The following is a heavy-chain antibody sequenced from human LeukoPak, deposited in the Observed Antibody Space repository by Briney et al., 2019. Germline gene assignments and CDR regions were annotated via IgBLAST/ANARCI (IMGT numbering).Heavy chain of an antibody. J-gene: IGHJ5*02. D-gene: IGHD2-2*01. CDR2: INPNSGGT. CDR3: ARVSIVVVPAAWFDP. CDR1: GYTFTGYY. Sequence: ASVKVSCKASGYTFTGYYMHWVRQAPGQGLEWMGWINPNSGGTNYAQKFQGRVTMTRDTSTSTAYMELSRLRSDDTAVYYCARVSIVVVPAAWFDPWGQGTLVTVSS. V-gene: IGHV1-2*02.